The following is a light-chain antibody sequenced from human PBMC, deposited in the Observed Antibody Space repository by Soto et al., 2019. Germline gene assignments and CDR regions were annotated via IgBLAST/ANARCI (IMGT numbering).Light chain of an antibody. CDR1: QSISYW. Sequence: DIQMTQSPSTLSASVGDRVTITCRASQSISYWLAWYQQKPGKAPKLLIYTSSSLESGVPSRFRGSGSGTEFPHTISRLQPDDFAIYYCQQYNTSSGLIVGGRTKVHIK. V-gene: IGKV1-5*03. CDR2: TSS. J-gene: IGKJ4*01. CDR3: QQYNTSSGLI.